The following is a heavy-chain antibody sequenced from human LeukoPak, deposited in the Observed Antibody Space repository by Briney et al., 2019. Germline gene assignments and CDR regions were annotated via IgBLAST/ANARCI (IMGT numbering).Heavy chain of an antibody. CDR3: AKDLTRTYDILTGAFDY. D-gene: IGHD3-9*01. J-gene: IGHJ4*02. Sequence: GGSLRLSCAASGFTFSSYAMSWVRQAPGKGLEWVSAISGSGGSTYYADSVKGRFTISRDNSKNTLYLQMNSLRAEDTAVYYCAKDLTRTYDILTGAFDYWGQGTLVTVSS. V-gene: IGHV3-23*01. CDR1: GFTFSSYA. CDR2: ISGSGGST.